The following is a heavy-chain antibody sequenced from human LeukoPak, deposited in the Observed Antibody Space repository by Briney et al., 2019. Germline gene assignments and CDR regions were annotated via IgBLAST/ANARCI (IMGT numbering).Heavy chain of an antibody. D-gene: IGHD3-3*01. J-gene: IGHJ3*02. Sequence: SETLSLTCTVSGGSISSYYWSWIRQPAGKGLEWIGRIYTSGSTNYNPSLKSRVTMSVDTSKNQFSLKLSSVTATDTAVYYCARDPPVDFWSGYGAFDIWGQGTMVTVSS. CDR1: GGSISSYY. CDR2: IYTSGST. CDR3: ARDPPVDFWSGYGAFDI. V-gene: IGHV4-4*07.